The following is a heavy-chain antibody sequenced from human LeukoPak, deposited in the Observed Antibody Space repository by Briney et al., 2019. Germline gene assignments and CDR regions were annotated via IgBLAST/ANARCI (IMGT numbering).Heavy chain of an antibody. CDR3: ARVEGNIVTTTEGYFDY. CDR2: IKQDGSEK. CDR1: GFTFSSYW. D-gene: IGHD5-12*01. Sequence: GGSLRLSCAASGFTFSSYWMSWARQAPGKGLEWVANIKQDGSEKYYVDSVKGRFTISRDNAKNSLYLQMNSLRAEDTAVYYCARVEGNIVTTTEGYFDYWGQGTLVTVSS. J-gene: IGHJ4*02. V-gene: IGHV3-7*01.